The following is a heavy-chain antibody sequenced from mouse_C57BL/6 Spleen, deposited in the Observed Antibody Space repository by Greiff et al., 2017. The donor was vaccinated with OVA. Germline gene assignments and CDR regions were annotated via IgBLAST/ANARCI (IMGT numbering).Heavy chain of an antibody. J-gene: IGHJ1*03. Sequence: EVKLVESEGGLVQPGSSMKLSCTASGFTFSDYYMAWVRQVPEKGLEWVANIHYDGSSTYYLDSLKSRFIISRDNAKNILYLQMSSLKSEDTATYYCARSYYDGSSYHWYFDVWGTGTTVTVSS. V-gene: IGHV5-16*01. CDR2: IHYDGSST. D-gene: IGHD1-1*01. CDR3: ARSYYDGSSYHWYFDV. CDR1: GFTFSDYY.